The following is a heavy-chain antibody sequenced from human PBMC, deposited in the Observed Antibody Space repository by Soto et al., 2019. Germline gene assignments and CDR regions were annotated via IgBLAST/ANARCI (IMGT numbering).Heavy chain of an antibody. D-gene: IGHD3-9*01. J-gene: IGHJ3*02. CDR1: GYSFTSYG. V-gene: IGHV1-18*01. Sequence: ASVRVSCKASGYSFTSYGISWVRQAPGQGLEWMGWISAYNGNTNYAKKLQGRVTMTTDTSTSTAYMELRSLRSDDTAVYYCARDRSFLTGYYPRSPDAFDIWGQGTMVT. CDR3: ARDRSFLTGYYPRSPDAFDI. CDR2: ISAYNGNT.